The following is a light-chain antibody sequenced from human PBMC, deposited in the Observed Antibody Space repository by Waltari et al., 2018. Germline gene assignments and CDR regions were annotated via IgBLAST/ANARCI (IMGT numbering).Light chain of an antibody. J-gene: IGLJ3*02. V-gene: IGLV2-23*02. Sequence: QSALSQPASVSGSPGQSITISCTGTSSDVGGYNFFSWYQQHPGKAPKLMFYDVNKRPSGVSNRFSGSKSGNTASLTISGLQAEDEADYYCCSYTDTTTLVFGGGTKLTVL. CDR3: CSYTDTTTLV. CDR2: DVN. CDR1: SSDVGGYNF.